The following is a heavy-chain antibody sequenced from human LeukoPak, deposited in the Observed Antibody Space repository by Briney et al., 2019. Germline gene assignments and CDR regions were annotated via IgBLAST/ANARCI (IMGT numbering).Heavy chain of an antibody. CDR3: ARVGPASGYYFDF. CDR1: GFSFRYYS. J-gene: IGHJ4*02. V-gene: IGHV3-21*01. D-gene: IGHD3-22*01. CDR2: IGSSSGY. Sequence: PGGAPRSSCSASGFSFRYYSKIWVRPAPGKGLEWVSSIGSSSGYADSVKGRFTISRDNTKNSLYLQMNDLRAEDTAVYYCARVGPASGYYFDFWGQGTLVTVSS.